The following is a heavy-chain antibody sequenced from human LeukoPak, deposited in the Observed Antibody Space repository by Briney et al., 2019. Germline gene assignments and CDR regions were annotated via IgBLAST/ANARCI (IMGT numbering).Heavy chain of an antibody. Sequence: GASVKVSCKASGYTFTSYAMHWVRQAPGQRLEWMGWINAGNGNTKYSQKFQGRVTITRDTSASTAYMELSSLRSEDTAVYYCATLLNNYDSSGYYDHFDYWGQGTLVTVSS. D-gene: IGHD3-22*01. V-gene: IGHV1-3*01. J-gene: IGHJ4*02. CDR2: INAGNGNT. CDR3: ATLLNNYDSSGYYDHFDY. CDR1: GYTFTSYA.